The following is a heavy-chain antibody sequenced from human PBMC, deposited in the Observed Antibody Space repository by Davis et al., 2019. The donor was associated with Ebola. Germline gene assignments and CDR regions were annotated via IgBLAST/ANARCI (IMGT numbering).Heavy chain of an antibody. CDR1: GFTFSSYA. CDR3: VKDRRVTIFGVVQGV. CDR2: ISSNGGST. V-gene: IGHV3-64D*06. J-gene: IGHJ6*04. D-gene: IGHD3-3*01. Sequence: GGSLRLSCSASGFTFSSYAMHWVRQAPGKGLEYVSAISSNGGSTYYADSVKGRFTISRDNSKNTLYLQMSSLRAEDTAVYYCVKDRRVTIFGVVQGVWGKGTTVTVSS.